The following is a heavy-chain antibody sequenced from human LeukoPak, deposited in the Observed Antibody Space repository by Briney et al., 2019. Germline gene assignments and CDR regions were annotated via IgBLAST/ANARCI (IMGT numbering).Heavy chain of an antibody. CDR3: ARDRGVGVLPAPPFDF. D-gene: IGHD3-10*01. V-gene: IGHV4-39*07. J-gene: IGHJ4*02. CDR1: GGSISSSSYY. CDR2: IYYSGST. Sequence: SETLSLTCTVSGGSISSSSYYWGWIRQPPGKGLEWIGSIYYSGSTYYNPSLKSRLTISADTSKNQFSLTLTSVTAADTAVYYCARDRGVGVLPAPPFDFWGQGTLVTVSS.